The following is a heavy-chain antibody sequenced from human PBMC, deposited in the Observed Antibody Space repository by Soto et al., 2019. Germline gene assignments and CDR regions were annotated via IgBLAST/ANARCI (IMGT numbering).Heavy chain of an antibody. Sequence: PGGSLRLSCAASGFTFSSYAMSWVRQAPGKGLEWVSAISVSGGSTYYADSVKGRFTISRDNSKNTLYLQMNSLRAEDTAVYYCAKSYYYDSSGYYPTGYFDYWGQGTLVTVSS. CDR3: AKSYYYDSSGYYPTGYFDY. V-gene: IGHV3-23*01. CDR1: GFTFSSYA. D-gene: IGHD3-22*01. J-gene: IGHJ4*02. CDR2: ISVSGGST.